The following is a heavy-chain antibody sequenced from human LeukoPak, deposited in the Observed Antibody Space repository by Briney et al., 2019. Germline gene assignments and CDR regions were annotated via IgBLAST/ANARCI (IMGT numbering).Heavy chain of an antibody. CDR1: GGSFSGYY. J-gene: IGHJ5*02. Sequence: SETLSLTCAVYGGSFSGYYWSWIRQPPGKGLEWIGEINHSGSTNYNPSLKSRVTISVDTSKNQFSLRLSSVTAADTAVYYCARGFRQGYCSGGSCHTTWFDPWGQGTLVTVSS. CDR2: INHSGST. V-gene: IGHV4-34*01. CDR3: ARGFRQGYCSGGSCHTTWFDP. D-gene: IGHD2-15*01.